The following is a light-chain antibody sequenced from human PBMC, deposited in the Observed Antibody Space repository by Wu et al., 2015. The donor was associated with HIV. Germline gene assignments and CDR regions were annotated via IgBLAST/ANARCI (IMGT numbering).Light chain of an antibody. CDR2: DAS. CDR1: QSISSN. J-gene: IGKJ4*01. Sequence: EIILTQSPATLSLSPGESASLSCNSSQSISSNLAWYQQKGGQAPRLLINDASTRATGFPARFSGSGSGTEFTLTISDIQSEDVAIYYCQQYNNWPLTFGGGP. CDR3: QQYNNWPLT. V-gene: IGKV3-15*01.